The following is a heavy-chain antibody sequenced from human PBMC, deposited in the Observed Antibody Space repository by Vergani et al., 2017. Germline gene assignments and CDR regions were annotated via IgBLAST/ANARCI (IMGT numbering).Heavy chain of an antibody. CDR3: ARGEGIYSGYDSDYYYYYRDV. V-gene: IGHV1-69*01. CDR1: GGTFSSYA. Sequence: QVQLVQSGAEVKKPGSSVKVSCKASGGTFSSYAISWVRQAPGQGLEWMGGIIPIFGTANYAQKFQGRVTITADESTSTAYMELSSLRSEDTAVYYCARGEGIYSGYDSDYYYYYRDVWGKGTTVTVSS. CDR2: IIPIFGTA. D-gene: IGHD5-12*01. J-gene: IGHJ6*03.